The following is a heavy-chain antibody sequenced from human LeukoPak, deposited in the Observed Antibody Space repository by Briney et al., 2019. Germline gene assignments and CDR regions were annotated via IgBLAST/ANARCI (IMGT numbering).Heavy chain of an antibody. J-gene: IGHJ6*02. D-gene: IGHD6-19*01. CDR1: GFTFSSYA. CDR3: AKDLDPAAAGTNSSGWYESLVGLYYYYYGMDV. Sequence: GGSLRLSCAASGFTFSSYAMSWVRQAPGKGLEWVSAISGSGGSTYYADSVKGRFTISRDNSKNTLYLQMNSLRAEDTAVYYCAKDLDPAAAGTNSSGWYESLVGLYYYYYGMDVWGQGTTVTVSS. V-gene: IGHV3-23*01. CDR2: ISGSGGST.